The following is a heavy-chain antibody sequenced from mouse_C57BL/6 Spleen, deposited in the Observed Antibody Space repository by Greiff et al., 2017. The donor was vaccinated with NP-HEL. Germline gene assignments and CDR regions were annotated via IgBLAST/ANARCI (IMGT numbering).Heavy chain of an antibody. V-gene: IGHV1-39*01. CDR2: INPNYGTT. CDR1: GYSFTDYN. D-gene: IGHD2-5*01. Sequence: LKESGPELVKPGASVKISCKASGYSFTDYNMNWVKQSNGKSLEWIGVINPNYGTTSYNQKFKGKATLTVDQSSSTAYMQLNSLTSEDSAVYYCARSGYYSNYEGYFDYWGQGTTLTVSS. J-gene: IGHJ2*01. CDR3: ARSGYYSNYEGYFDY.